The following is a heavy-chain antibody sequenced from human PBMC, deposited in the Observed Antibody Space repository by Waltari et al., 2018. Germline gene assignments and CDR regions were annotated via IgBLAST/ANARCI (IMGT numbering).Heavy chain of an antibody. J-gene: IGHJ6*03. D-gene: IGHD2-21*01. CDR1: GDSISGSYY. Sequence: QLQLQQSGPGLVKPSQTLSLACSLSGDSISGSYYWNWVRQTAGEGLEWLGYIYSSGSTKNNPSLQSRATISIVNKTQFSLRLAAVTAADTAVYYCARSDVVVAPARNNYYFPMEVWGQGTTVTVSS. CDR3: ARSDVVVAPARNNYYFPMEV. CDR2: IYSSGST. V-gene: IGHV4-61*09.